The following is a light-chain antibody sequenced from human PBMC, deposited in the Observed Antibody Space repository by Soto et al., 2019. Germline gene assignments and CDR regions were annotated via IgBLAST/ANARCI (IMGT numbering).Light chain of an antibody. CDR1: HSVGSL. V-gene: IGKV3-11*01. CDR2: FAS. CDR3: QQSSSWPWT. Sequence: EIVMTQSPATLSLSPGDRATLSCRASHSVGSLLAWYQQKPGQAPRLLIYFASNRATGVPDRFGGSGSGTDFTLTIDSLEPEDFALFYCQQSSSWPWTFGQGTRVEIK. J-gene: IGKJ1*01.